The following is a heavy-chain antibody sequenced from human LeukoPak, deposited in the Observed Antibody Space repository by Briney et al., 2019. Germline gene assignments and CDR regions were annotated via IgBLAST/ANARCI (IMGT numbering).Heavy chain of an antibody. J-gene: IGHJ6*02. Sequence: RGGSLRLSCAASGFTFSSYWMHWVRQAPGKGLVWVSRINTDGSTTSYADSVKGRFTISRDNAKNTLYLQMNSLRAEDTAVYYCARGYYDSSGYRAGMDVWGQGTTVTVSS. CDR2: INTDGSTT. CDR1: GFTFSSYW. CDR3: ARGYYDSSGYRAGMDV. V-gene: IGHV3-74*01. D-gene: IGHD3-22*01.